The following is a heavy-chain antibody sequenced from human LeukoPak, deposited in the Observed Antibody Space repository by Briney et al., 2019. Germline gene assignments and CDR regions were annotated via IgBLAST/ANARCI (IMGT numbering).Heavy chain of an antibody. Sequence: ASVKVSCKASGYTFTSYDINWVRQATGQGLEWMGWMNPNSGNTGYAQKFQGRVTMTRNTSISTAYMELSSLRSEDTAVYYCASSFLLLIQLWLVPWSCFNMDVWGKGTTVTVSS. D-gene: IGHD5-18*01. CDR3: ASSFLLLIQLWLVPWSCFNMDV. CDR2: MNPNSGNT. V-gene: IGHV1-8*01. J-gene: IGHJ6*03. CDR1: GYTFTSYD.